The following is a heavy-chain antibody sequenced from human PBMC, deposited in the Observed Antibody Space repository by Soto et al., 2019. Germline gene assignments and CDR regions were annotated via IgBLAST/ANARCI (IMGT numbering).Heavy chain of an antibody. CDR1: GFTFSSYA. V-gene: IGHV3-64*01. CDR2: ISSNGGST. D-gene: IGHD2-2*01. J-gene: IGHJ6*03. Sequence: PGGSLRLSCAASGFTFSSYAMHWVRQAPGKGLEYVSAISSNGGSTYYANSVKGRFTISRDNSKNTLYLQMGSLRAEDMAVYYCARLTIVVVPADDYYYMDVWGKGTTVTVSS. CDR3: ARLTIVVVPADDYYYMDV.